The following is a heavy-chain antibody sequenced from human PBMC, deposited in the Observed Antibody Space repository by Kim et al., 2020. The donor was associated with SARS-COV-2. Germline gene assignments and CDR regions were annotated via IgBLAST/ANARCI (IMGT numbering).Heavy chain of an antibody. J-gene: IGHJ6*01. CDR1: GGSFSGYY. CDR2: INHSGST. CDR3: ARLSVRRVTAFVYYYYVM. D-gene: IGHD2-21*02. V-gene: IGHV4-34*01. Sequence: SETLSLTCAVYGGSFSGYYWSWIRQPPGKGLEWIGEINHSGSTNYNPPLKSRVTISVDTSKNQFSLKLSSVTAADTAVYYCARLSVRRVTAFVYYYYVM.